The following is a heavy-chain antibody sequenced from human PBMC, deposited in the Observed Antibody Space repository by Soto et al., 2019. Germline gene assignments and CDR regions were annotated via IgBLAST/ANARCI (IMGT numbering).Heavy chain of an antibody. V-gene: IGHV1-69*13. Sequence: SVKVSCKASGGTFSSYAISWVRQAPGQGLEWMGGIIPIFGTANYAQKFQGRVTITADESTSTAYMELSSLRSEDTAVYYCARGCPIAVAGSPPPPWFDPWGQGTLVTVSS. D-gene: IGHD6-19*01. CDR3: ARGCPIAVAGSPPPPWFDP. CDR2: IIPIFGTA. CDR1: GGTFSSYA. J-gene: IGHJ5*02.